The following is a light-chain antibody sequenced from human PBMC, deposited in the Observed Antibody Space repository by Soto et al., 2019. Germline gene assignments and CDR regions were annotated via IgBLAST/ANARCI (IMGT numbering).Light chain of an antibody. V-gene: IGLV2-14*01. CDR2: SVS. CDR1: SSDIGAYDH. Sequence: LSQPASVSGCPGQSITISCSGTSSDIGAYDHVAWFQQFPGKTPKLVIYSVSNRPSGVSYRFSGSKSGNTASLTISGLQADDEADYYCISYTVSRSYVFGPGTKVTVL. CDR3: ISYTVSRSYV. J-gene: IGLJ1*01.